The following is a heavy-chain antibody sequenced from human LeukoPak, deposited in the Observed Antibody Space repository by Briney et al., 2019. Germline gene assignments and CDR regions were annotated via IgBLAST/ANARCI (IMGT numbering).Heavy chain of an antibody. Sequence: GGSLRLSCAASGFSFSGSAMHWVRQASGKRLEGVGRIRSKANSYATAYAASVKGRFNIFRDDSANMAYLQMDSLKAEDTAVYYCTTTRLYSGNAQFDDWGQGTLVTVSS. CDR3: TTTRLYSGNAQFDD. CDR1: GFSFSGSA. CDR2: IRSKANSYAT. D-gene: IGHD5-12*01. J-gene: IGHJ4*02. V-gene: IGHV3-73*01.